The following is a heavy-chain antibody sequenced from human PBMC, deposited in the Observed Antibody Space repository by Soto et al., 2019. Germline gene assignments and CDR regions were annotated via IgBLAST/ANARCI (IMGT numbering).Heavy chain of an antibody. V-gene: IGHV3-15*01. CDR3: ATDVRYYFYMYV. CDR1: GFTFSNAW. CDR2: IKSKIDGGAT. Sequence: EVQLVESGGGLVKPAGSLRLSCAASGFTFSNAWMNWVRQAPGKGLEWVGLIKSKIDGGATDYAAPVKGRFTISGDDSGNSVYLQMNSLKIEDTAVYYFATDVRYYFYMYVWGKGTTVTVSS. J-gene: IGHJ6*03.